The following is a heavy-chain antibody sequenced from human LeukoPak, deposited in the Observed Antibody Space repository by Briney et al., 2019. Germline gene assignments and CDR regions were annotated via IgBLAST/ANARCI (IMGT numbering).Heavy chain of an antibody. V-gene: IGHV4-39*01. CDR1: GGSISSSSYY. CDR2: IYYSGST. J-gene: IGHJ6*02. D-gene: IGHD6-19*01. Sequence: SETLSLTCTVSGGSISSSSYYWGWIRQPPGKGLEWIGSIYYSGSTYYNPSLKSRVTISVDTSTNQFSLKLSSVTAADTAVYYCASIAVAGQGRYGMDVWGQGTTVTVSS. CDR3: ASIAVAGQGRYGMDV.